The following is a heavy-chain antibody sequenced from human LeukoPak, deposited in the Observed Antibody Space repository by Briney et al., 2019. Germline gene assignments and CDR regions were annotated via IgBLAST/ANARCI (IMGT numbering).Heavy chain of an antibody. CDR1: GGSISSYY. J-gene: IGHJ3*02. D-gene: IGHD6-13*01. V-gene: IGHV4-59*01. Sequence: SSETLSLTCTVSGGSISSYYWSWIRQPPGKGLEWIGYIYYSGSTNYNPSLKSRVTISVDTSKNQFSLKLSSVTAADTAVYYCASTAIAAAGNILDDAFDIWGQGTMVTVSS. CDR3: ASTAIAAAGNILDDAFDI. CDR2: IYYSGST.